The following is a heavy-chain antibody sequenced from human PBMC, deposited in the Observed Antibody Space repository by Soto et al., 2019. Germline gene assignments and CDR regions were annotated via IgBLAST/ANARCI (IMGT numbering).Heavy chain of an antibody. Sequence: ASVKVSCKVSGYTLTELSMHWVRQAPGKGLEWMGGFDPEDGETIYAQKFQGRVTMTTDTSTGTAYMELSSLRSDDTAVYYCAIYTTPFSYFDYWGQG. V-gene: IGHV1-24*01. CDR3: AIYTTPFSYFDY. CDR2: FDPEDGET. CDR1: GYTLTELS. D-gene: IGHD2-15*01. J-gene: IGHJ4*02.